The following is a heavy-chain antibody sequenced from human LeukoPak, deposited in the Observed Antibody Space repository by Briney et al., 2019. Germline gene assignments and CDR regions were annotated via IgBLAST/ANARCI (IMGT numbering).Heavy chain of an antibody. Sequence: PGGSLRLSCTASGFTLSLYSMHWVRQAPGKGLEWVSSIYRSSQYIYYGDSVRGRFTISRDNAKNSLYLDMNSPRAEDTAVYHCARDASNIDFAPYFYYMDVWGKGTTVTVSS. CDR1: GFTLSLYS. J-gene: IGHJ6*03. CDR2: IYRSSQYI. V-gene: IGHV3-21*01. CDR3: ARDASNIDFAPYFYYMDV. D-gene: IGHD3-3*01.